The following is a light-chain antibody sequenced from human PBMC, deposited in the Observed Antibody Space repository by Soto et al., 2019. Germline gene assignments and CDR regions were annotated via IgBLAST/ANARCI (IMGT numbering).Light chain of an antibody. CDR3: SCYTNISTSACV. J-gene: IGLJ1*01. CDR2: EVT. Sequence: QSALTQPASVSGSPGQSITISCTGTSGDIGSYNRVSWYQQHPGKAPKLIIYEVTDRPSGVSNRFSGSKSGNTASLTISGLQAEDEAEDYCSCYTNISTSACVFGTGTKLTVL. CDR1: SGDIGSYNR. V-gene: IGLV2-14*01.